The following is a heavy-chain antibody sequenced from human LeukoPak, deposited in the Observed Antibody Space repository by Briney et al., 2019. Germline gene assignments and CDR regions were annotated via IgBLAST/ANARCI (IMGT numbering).Heavy chain of an antibody. Sequence: SETLSLTCTVSGGSISSGSYYWSWIRQPAGKGLEWIGRIYTSGSTTYNSSLKSRVTISLDTSKNQFSLKLSSVTAADTAVYYCARGRQLAYSSGWYYWGQGTLVTVSS. CDR3: ARGRQLAYSSGWYY. J-gene: IGHJ4*02. D-gene: IGHD6-19*01. V-gene: IGHV4-61*02. CDR1: GGSISSGSYY. CDR2: IYTSGST.